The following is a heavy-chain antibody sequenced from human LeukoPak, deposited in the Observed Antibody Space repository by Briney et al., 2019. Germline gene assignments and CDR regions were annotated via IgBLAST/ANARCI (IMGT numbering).Heavy chain of an antibody. D-gene: IGHD6-13*01. CDR1: GYTFTNYD. CDR2: MNPNSGNT. Sequence: ASVKVSCKAFGYTFTNYDINWVRQATGQGLEWMGWMNPNSGNTGYAQKFQGRVTITRNTSISTAYMELSSLRSEDTAVYYCAKFEYSSSWYYYYYMDVWGNGTTVTVSS. J-gene: IGHJ6*03. CDR3: AKFEYSSSWYYYYYMDV. V-gene: IGHV1-8*03.